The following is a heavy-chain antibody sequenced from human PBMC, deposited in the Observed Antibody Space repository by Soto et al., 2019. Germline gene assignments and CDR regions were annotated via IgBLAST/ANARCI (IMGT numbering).Heavy chain of an antibody. CDR3: ATQEVGGSYVYTFDP. CDR2: IYYSGST. CDR1: GGSITSSSYY. V-gene: IGHV4-39*01. D-gene: IGHD1-26*01. J-gene: IGHJ5*02. Sequence: SETLSLTCTVSGGSITSSSYYWGWIRQPPGKGLEWIGSIYYSGSTYYNPSLKSRVTISVDTSKNQFSLKLSSVTAADTAVYYCATQEVGGSYVYTFDPWGQGTLVTISS.